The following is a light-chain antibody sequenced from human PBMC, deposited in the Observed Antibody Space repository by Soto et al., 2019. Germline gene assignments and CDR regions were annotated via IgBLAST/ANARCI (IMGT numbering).Light chain of an antibody. CDR2: EVS. CDR3: TSYTISSTYV. CDR1: SSDVGGYKY. Sequence: QSALTQPASVSGSPGQSITISCTRTSSDVGGYKYVSWYQQHPGKAPKLMIYEVSNRPSGVSNRFSGSKSGNTASLTISGLQAEDEADYYCTSYTISSTYVFGSGTKVTVL. J-gene: IGLJ1*01. V-gene: IGLV2-14*01.